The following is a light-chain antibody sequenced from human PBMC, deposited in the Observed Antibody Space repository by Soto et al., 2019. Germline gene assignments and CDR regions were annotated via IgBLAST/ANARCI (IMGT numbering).Light chain of an antibody. CDR3: AAWDDSLNGYV. CDR1: SSNIGSNT. CDR2: SIN. Sequence: QSVLTQPPSASGTPGQRVTISCSGSSSNIGSNTVIWYQQLPGTAPKLLIYSINHRPSGVPDRFSGSKSGTSASLAISGPQSEDEADYYCAAWDDSLNGYVFGTGTKVTVL. V-gene: IGLV1-44*01. J-gene: IGLJ1*01.